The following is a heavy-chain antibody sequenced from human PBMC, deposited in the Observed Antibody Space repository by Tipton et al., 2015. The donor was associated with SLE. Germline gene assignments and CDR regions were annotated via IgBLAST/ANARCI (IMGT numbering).Heavy chain of an antibody. J-gene: IGHJ4*02. D-gene: IGHD4-23*01. Sequence: LRLSCAVYGGSFSGYYWSWIRQPPGKGLEWIGEINHSGRTNYNPSLKSRVTISVDTSKNQFSLKLSSVTAADTAVYYCARDLTLDYWGQGTLVTVSS. V-gene: IGHV4-34*01. CDR2: INHSGRT. CDR1: GGSFSGYY. CDR3: ARDLTLDY.